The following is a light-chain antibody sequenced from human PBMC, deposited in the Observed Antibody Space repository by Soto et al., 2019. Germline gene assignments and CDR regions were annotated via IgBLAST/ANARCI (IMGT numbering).Light chain of an antibody. V-gene: IGKV3-20*01. CDR3: QQYDSPPPT. CDR1: QSVNSNY. CDR2: GAS. Sequence: EIVLTQSPGTLSLSPGERATLSCRASQSVNSNYLAWYQQKPGQGPRVLMYGASSRATGIPDRFSGSGSGTDFTLTITRLEPEDFAVYYCQQYDSPPPTFGQGTKVEIK. J-gene: IGKJ1*01.